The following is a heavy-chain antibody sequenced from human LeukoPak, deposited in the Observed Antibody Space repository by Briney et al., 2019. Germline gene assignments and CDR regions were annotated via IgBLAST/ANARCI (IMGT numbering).Heavy chain of an antibody. CDR3: ARGPMTTGFAY. CDR2: INPSGGYT. CDR1: GYTFTSYG. Sequence: ASVKVSCKASGYTFTSYGISWVRQAPGQGLEWMGLINPSGGYTNYAQKSQGRVTMTRDTSTSTVYMELSSLRSDDTAVYYCARGPMTTGFAYWGQGTLVTVSS. V-gene: IGHV1-46*01. D-gene: IGHD4-17*01. J-gene: IGHJ4*02.